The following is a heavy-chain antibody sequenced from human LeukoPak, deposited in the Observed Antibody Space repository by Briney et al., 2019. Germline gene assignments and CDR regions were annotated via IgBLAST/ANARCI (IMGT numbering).Heavy chain of an antibody. V-gene: IGHV3-21*01. CDR2: ISSRSTYI. CDR3: ASDQNDSSGYSGGLDY. CDR1: GLTFSSYE. D-gene: IGHD3-22*01. Sequence: GGSLRLSCAASGLTFSSYEMNWVRQAPGKGLEWVSSISSRSTYIYYADSVKGRFTISRDNAKNSLYLQMNGLRAEDTAVYYCASDQNDSSGYSGGLDYWGQGTLVTVSS. J-gene: IGHJ4*02.